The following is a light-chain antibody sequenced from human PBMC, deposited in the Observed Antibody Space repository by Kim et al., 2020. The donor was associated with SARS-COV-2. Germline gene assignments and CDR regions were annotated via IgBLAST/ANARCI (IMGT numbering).Light chain of an antibody. Sequence: ALGQTVRIPCQGDSLRTYYASWYQQKPGQAPVLVIYGKNNRPSGIPDRFSCSSSGNTASLTITGAQAEDEADYYCNSRDTSGNHLVFGGGTQLTVL. CDR3: NSRDTSGNHLV. CDR2: GKN. J-gene: IGLJ2*01. CDR1: SLRTYY. V-gene: IGLV3-19*01.